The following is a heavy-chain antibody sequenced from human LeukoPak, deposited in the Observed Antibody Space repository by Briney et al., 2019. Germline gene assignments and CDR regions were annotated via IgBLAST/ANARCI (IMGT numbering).Heavy chain of an antibody. CDR2: IYTSGST. V-gene: IGHV4-61*02. D-gene: IGHD1-26*01. CDR3: ASTTLSGSYHRRSDY. J-gene: IGHJ4*02. Sequence: SETLSLTCTVSGGSISSGSYYWSWIRQPAGKGLEWIGRIYTSGSTNYNPSLKSRVTISVDTSKNQFSLKLSSVTAADTAVYYCASTTLSGSYHRRSDYWGQGTLVTVSS. CDR1: GGSISSGSYY.